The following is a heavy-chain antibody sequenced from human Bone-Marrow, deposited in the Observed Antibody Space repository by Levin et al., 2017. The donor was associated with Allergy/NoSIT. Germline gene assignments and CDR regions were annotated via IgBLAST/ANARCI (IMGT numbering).Heavy chain of an antibody. J-gene: IGHJ2*01. CDR3: ARRIQVHYWYFDL. Sequence: GSLRLSCTVSGGSIDSYYWSWIRQPPGKGLEFIGYIYYNGNTNYNPSLKSRVTISLDTSKNQFSLNLNSVTAADTAVYYCARRIQVHYWYFDLWGRGTLVTVSS. D-gene: IGHD5-24*01. CDR2: IYYNGNT. CDR1: GGSIDSYY. V-gene: IGHV4-59*01.